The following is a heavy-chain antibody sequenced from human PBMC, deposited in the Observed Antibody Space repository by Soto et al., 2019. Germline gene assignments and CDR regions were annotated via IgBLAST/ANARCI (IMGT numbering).Heavy chain of an antibody. CDR1: GFTVSSNY. J-gene: IGHJ4*02. CDR3: ARDPYRTPDDPTVPG. Sequence: GGSLRLSCAASGFTVSSNYMSWVRQAPGKGLEWVSVIYSGGSTYYADSVKGRFTISRDNSKNMLYLQMNSLRAEDTAVYYCARDPYRTPDDPTVPGWGQGTLVTVSS. CDR2: IYSGGST. V-gene: IGHV3-53*01. D-gene: IGHD2-2*01.